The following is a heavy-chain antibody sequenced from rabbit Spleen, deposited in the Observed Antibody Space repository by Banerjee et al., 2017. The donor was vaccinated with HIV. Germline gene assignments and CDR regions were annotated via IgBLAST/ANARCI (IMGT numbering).Heavy chain of an antibody. Sequence: QEQLKESGGGLVQPEGSLALTCKASGFSFSSSDYICWVRQAPGKGLEWISCIAGSSSGFSYSADWGKGRFPLPQTPSTPVAPQKARLAAAGPAPYFCAGDSGWSFSNYGMELWGPGTLVTVS. V-gene: IGHV1S45*01. CDR2: IAGSSSGFS. J-gene: IGHJ6*01. CDR1: GFSFSSSDY. D-gene: IGHD8-1*01. CDR3: AGDSGWSFSNYGMEL.